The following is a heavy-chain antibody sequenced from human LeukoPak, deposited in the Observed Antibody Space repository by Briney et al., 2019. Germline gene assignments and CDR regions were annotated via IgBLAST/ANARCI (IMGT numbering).Heavy chain of an antibody. Sequence: GSLELSCATSGFPFSNYGMIWVRPAPGNGLEWVSATRGSAGNTYYADSVKGRFTISRDNSRNTLYLQLNSLRAEDTAVYYCAKEHDLWHEEGNWFDPWGQGTLVTVSS. CDR2: TRGSAGNT. CDR3: AKEHDLWHEEGNWFDP. J-gene: IGHJ5*02. D-gene: IGHD3-3*01. V-gene: IGHV3-23*01. CDR1: GFPFSNYG.